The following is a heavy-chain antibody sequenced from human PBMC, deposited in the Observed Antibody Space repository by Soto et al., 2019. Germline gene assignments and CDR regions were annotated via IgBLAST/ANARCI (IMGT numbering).Heavy chain of an antibody. D-gene: IGHD5-12*01. CDR1: GGTFSSYA. J-gene: IGHJ4*02. CDR3: ARGRDGYIVRTSFDY. V-gene: IGHV1-69*10. Sequence: ASVKVSCKASGGTFSSYAISWVRQAPGQGLEWMGGIIPILGIANYAQKFQGRVTITADKSTSTAYMELSSLRSEDTAVYYCARGRDGYIVRTSFDYWGQGTLVTVSS. CDR2: IIPILGIA.